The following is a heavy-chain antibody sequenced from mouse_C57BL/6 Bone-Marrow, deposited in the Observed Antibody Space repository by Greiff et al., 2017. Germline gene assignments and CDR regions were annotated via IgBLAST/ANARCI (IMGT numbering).Heavy chain of an antibody. CDR2: IHPNSGST. CDR1: GYPFISYW. CDR3: AKWGLRYLDY. J-gene: IGHJ2*01. V-gene: IGHV1-64*01. Sequence: QVQLQQPGAELVKPGASVKLSCKASGYPFISYWMHWVKQRPGQGLEWIGMIHPNSGSTNYNEKFKSKATLTVDKSSSTAYMQLSSLTSEDSAVYYCAKWGLRYLDYWGQGTTLTVTS. D-gene: IGHD2-13*01.